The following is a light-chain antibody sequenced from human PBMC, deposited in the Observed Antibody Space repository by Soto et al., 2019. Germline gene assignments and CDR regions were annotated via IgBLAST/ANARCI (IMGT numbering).Light chain of an antibody. Sequence: QSVLTQPASVSGSPGQSITISCTGTSSDVGGYNYVSWYQQQPGKAPKFMIYDVTNRPSGVSNRFSDSKSGNTASLTISGHQAEDEADYYCCSYTTSNTRQIVFGTGTKVTVL. CDR3: CSYTTSNTRQIV. V-gene: IGLV2-14*01. J-gene: IGLJ1*01. CDR1: SSDVGGYNY. CDR2: DVT.